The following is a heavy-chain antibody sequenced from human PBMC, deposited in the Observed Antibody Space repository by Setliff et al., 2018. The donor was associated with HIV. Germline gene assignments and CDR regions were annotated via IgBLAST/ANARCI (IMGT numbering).Heavy chain of an antibody. D-gene: IGHD6-13*01. CDR2: IYYRGST. V-gene: IGHV4-39*01. J-gene: IGHJ6*03. Sequence: SQTLSLPCTVSGGSISSSSYYWGWIRQPPGKGLQWIGSIYYRGSTYYNPSLKSRVTISVDTSKNQFSLKLRSVTAADTALYYCARGRYRSRWYASDHYYIDVWGKGTTVTVSS. CDR3: ARGRYRSRWYASDHYYIDV. CDR1: GGSISSSSYY.